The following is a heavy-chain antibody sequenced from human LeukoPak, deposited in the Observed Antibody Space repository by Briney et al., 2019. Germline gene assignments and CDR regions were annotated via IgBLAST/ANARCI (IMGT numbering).Heavy chain of an antibody. CDR1: GGSISSGGYY. V-gene: IGHV4-31*03. CDR2: IYYSGST. CDR3: ASSGDFWSGYRSYFDY. J-gene: IGHJ4*02. D-gene: IGHD3-3*01. Sequence: SSETLSLTCTVSGGSISSGGYYWSWIRQHPGMGLEWIGYIYYSGSTYYNPSLKSRVTISVDTSKNQFSLKLSSVTAADTAVYYCASSGDFWSGYRSYFDYWGQGTLVTVSS.